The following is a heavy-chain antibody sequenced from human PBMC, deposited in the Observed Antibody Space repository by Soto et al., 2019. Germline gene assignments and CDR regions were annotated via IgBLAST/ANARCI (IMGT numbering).Heavy chain of an antibody. Sequence: ASVKVSCKASGDTFTSYAMHWVRQAPGQRLEWMGWINAVNGNTKYSQKFQGRVTITRDTSASTAYMELSSLRSEDTAAYYCARALPPNCTNGVCYGNYYYYYGLDVWGQGNPVPV. V-gene: IGHV1-3*01. D-gene: IGHD2-8*01. J-gene: IGHJ6*02. CDR3: ARALPPNCTNGVCYGNYYYYYGLDV. CDR2: INAVNGNT. CDR1: GDTFTSYA.